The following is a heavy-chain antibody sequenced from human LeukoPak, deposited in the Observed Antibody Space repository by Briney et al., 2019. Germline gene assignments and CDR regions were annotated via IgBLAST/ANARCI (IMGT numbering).Heavy chain of an antibody. Sequence: GGSLRLSCAASRFTFSSYTMNWVRQAPGKGLEWVPYISSSSTTIYYADSVKGRFTISRDNAKNSLFLQMSSLRDEDTAMYYCARDAGYSSGWSHWYLDLWGRGTLVTVSS. D-gene: IGHD6-19*01. CDR1: RFTFSSYT. J-gene: IGHJ2*01. V-gene: IGHV3-48*02. CDR3: ARDAGYSSGWSHWYLDL. CDR2: ISSSSTTI.